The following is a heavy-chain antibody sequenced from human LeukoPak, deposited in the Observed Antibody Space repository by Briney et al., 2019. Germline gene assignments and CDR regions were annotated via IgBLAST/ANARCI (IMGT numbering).Heavy chain of an antibody. CDR3: AKLTRYCTNGVCRDTDDY. CDR1: GFTFTSYG. Sequence: GGSLRLSCAASGFTFTSYGMHWVRQAPGKGLEWVAFIRYDGTNKYYADSVKGRFTISRDNSKNTLYLQMNSLRAEDTAVYYCAKLTRYCTNGVCRDTDDYWGQGTLVTVSS. CDR2: IRYDGTNK. D-gene: IGHD2-8*01. V-gene: IGHV3-30*02. J-gene: IGHJ4*02.